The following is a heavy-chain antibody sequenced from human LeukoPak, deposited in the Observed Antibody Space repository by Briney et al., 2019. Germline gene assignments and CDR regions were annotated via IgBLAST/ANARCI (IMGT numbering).Heavy chain of an antibody. J-gene: IGHJ4*02. V-gene: IGHV3-23*01. CDR1: GFTFSSYA. CDR2: ISGSGGST. CDR3: AKGSRRYGSGFDY. D-gene: IGHD3-10*01. Sequence: PGGSLRLSCAASGFTFSSYAMSWVRQAPGKGLEWVSAISGSGGSTYCADSVKGRFTISRDNSKNTLYLQMNSLRAEDTAIYYCAKGSRRYGSGFDYWGQGTLVTVSS.